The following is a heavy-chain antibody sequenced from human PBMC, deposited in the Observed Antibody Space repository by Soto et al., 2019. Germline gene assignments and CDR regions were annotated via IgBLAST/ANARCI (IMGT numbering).Heavy chain of an antibody. J-gene: IGHJ6*02. D-gene: IGHD2-15*01. V-gene: IGHV5-51*01. CDR2: IYPGDSDT. Sequence: PGESLKLSCKGSGYSFTSYWIGWVRQMPGKGLEWMGIIYPGDSDTRYSPSFQGQVTISADKSISTAYLQWSSLKASDTAMYYCARQLLDYYYGMDVWGQGTTVTVSS. CDR1: GYSFTSYW. CDR3: ARQLLDYYYGMDV.